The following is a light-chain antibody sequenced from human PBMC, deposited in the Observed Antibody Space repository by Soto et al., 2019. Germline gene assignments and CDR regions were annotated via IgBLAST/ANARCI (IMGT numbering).Light chain of an antibody. V-gene: IGKV1-5*01. J-gene: IGKJ3*01. CDR1: QSISKW. CDR2: GAS. CDR3: QQYNRWPFT. Sequence: DIQMSQSASTLSASVRDRVTITCRASQSISKWLAWYQQKPGKAPKLLIYGASTRATGIPDRFSGSGSGTEFTLTISSLQSGDFAVYYCQQYNRWPFTFGPGTKVNIK.